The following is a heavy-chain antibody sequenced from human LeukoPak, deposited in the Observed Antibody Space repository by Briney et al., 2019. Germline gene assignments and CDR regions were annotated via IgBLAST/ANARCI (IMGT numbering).Heavy chain of an antibody. CDR3: ARSRVSGYYYYYYMDV. CDR1: GYTFTSYY. J-gene: IGHJ6*03. Sequence: ASVKVSCKASGYTFTSYYIHWVRQAPGQGLEWMGIINPSGGSTSYAQKFQGRVTMTRDTSTSTVYMELSSLRSEDTAVYYCARSRVSGYYYYYYMDVWGKGTTVTVSS. CDR2: INPSGGST. D-gene: IGHD2-2*01. V-gene: IGHV1-46*01.